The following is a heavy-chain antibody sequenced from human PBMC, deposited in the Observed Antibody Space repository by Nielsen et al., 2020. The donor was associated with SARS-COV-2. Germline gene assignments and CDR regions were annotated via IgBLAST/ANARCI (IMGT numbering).Heavy chain of an antibody. D-gene: IGHD6-19*01. CDR1: GFALSDHF. V-gene: IGHV3-11*04. Sequence: GESLKISCAASGFALSDHFMSWIRQAPGKGLEWISYISNRESGSVTYYADSVKGRFTISRDNAKNTLYLQMNSLRDDDTAVYYCARVAVPGTGNWGQGTLVTVSS. J-gene: IGHJ4*02. CDR3: ARVAVPGTGN. CDR2: ISNRESGSVT.